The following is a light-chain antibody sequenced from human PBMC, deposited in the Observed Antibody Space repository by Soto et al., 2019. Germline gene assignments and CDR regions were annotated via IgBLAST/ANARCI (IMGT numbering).Light chain of an antibody. Sequence: QAVVTQEPSLTVSPGETVTLTCGASTGTVTSGYYPYWFQQKSGQAPMTLIYDTDKKHSWTPDRFSGSLLGGKAALTLSGAQPEDEAQYYCLLSYSGDWVFGGGTKVTVL. CDR3: LLSYSGDWV. CDR2: DTD. V-gene: IGLV7-46*01. CDR1: TGTVTSGYY. J-gene: IGLJ3*02.